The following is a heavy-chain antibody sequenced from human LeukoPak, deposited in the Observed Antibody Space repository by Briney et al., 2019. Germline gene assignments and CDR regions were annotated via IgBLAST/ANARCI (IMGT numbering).Heavy chain of an antibody. Sequence: GGSLRLSCAGSGFTFSIHAMSWVRQAPGKGLEWVSTIGGGDTYYADSVKGRFTISRDDSQSTVHLQMNSLRAEDTAVYYCAKDWIPYSRVLDCFDFWGQGTLVTVSS. CDR3: AKDWIPYSRVLDCFDF. CDR1: GFTFSIHA. J-gene: IGHJ4*02. V-gene: IGHV3-23*01. CDR2: IGGGDT. D-gene: IGHD2-21*01.